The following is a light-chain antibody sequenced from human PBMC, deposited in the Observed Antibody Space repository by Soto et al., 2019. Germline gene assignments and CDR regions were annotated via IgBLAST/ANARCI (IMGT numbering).Light chain of an antibody. CDR1: TGAVTSGHY. J-gene: IGLJ7*01. Sequence: QAVVTQEPSLTVSPGGTVTLTCGSNTGAVTSGHYAYWLQLKPGQAPTTLIYNTDTKHSWTPARFSGSLLGGKAALTLSGAQPEDEADYYCLLTYSGPHAVFGGVTQLTVL. CDR3: LLTYSGPHAV. V-gene: IGLV7-46*01. CDR2: NTD.